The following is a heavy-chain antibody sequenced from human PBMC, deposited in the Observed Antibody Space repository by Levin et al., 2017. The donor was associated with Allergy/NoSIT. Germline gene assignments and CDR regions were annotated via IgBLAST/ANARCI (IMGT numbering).Heavy chain of an antibody. D-gene: IGHD6-13*01. V-gene: IGHV2-5*01. CDR1: GFSLSTSGVG. Sequence: SGPTLVKPTQTLTLTCTFSGFSLSTSGVGVGWIRQPPGKALEWLALIYWNDDKRYSPSLKSRLTITKDTSRNQVVLTMTNMDPVDTATYYCAHHVSQRPQQLGHFDYWGQGTLVTVSS. CDR3: AHHVSQRPQQLGHFDY. J-gene: IGHJ4*02. CDR2: IYWNDDK.